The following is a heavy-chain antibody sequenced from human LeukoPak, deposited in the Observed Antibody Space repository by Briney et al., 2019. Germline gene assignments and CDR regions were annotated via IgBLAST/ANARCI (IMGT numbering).Heavy chain of an antibody. CDR3: TRGGHYSGRFDY. Sequence: GGSLRLSCAASGFTFSDHWMTWVRQAPGKGLEWVATIKFDGTEKQYVGSVKGRFTISRDNAENSLFLQMQSLGADDTAVYYCTRGGHYSGRFDYWGQGTLVTVSS. J-gene: IGHJ4*02. D-gene: IGHD2-15*01. V-gene: IGHV3-7*01. CDR2: IKFDGTEK. CDR1: GFTFSDHW.